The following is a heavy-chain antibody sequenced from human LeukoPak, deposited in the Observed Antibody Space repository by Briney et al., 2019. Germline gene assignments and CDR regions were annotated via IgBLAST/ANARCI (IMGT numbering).Heavy chain of an antibody. V-gene: IGHV4-34*01. D-gene: IGHD3-9*01. CDR3: ARRRTYYDILTGYGGKFFDY. CDR2: INHSGST. J-gene: IGHJ4*02. Sequence: SETLSLTCAVYGGSFSGYYWSWIRQPPGKGLEWIGEINHSGSTNYNPSLKSRVTISVDTSKNQFSLKLSSVTAADTAVYYCARRRTYYDILTGYGGKFFDYWGQGTLVTVSS. CDR1: GGSFSGYY.